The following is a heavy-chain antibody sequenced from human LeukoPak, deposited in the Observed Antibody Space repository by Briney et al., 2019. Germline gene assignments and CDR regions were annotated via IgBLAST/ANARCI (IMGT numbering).Heavy chain of an antibody. CDR1: GFTFSSYA. CDR3: AKGIAAAGTPNWFDP. CDR2: ISGSGGST. D-gene: IGHD6-13*01. J-gene: IGHJ5*02. Sequence: GGSLRLSCAASGFTFSSYAMSWVRQAPGKGLEWVSAISGSGGSTYYADSVKGRFTISRDNSKSTLYLQMNSLRAEDTAVYYCAKGIAAAGTPNWFDPWGQGTLVTVSS. V-gene: IGHV3-23*01.